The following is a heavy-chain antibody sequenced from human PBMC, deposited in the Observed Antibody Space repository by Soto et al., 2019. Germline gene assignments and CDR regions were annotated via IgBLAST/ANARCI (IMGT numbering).Heavy chain of an antibody. Sequence: GGSLRLSCAASGFTFSSYAMSWVRQAPGKGLEWVSAISGSGGSTYYADSVKGRFTISRDNSKNTLYLQMNSLRAEDTAVYYCAKVESYDFWSGGIDYWGQGTLVTVSS. CDR2: ISGSGGST. CDR3: AKVESYDFWSGGIDY. V-gene: IGHV3-23*01. CDR1: GFTFSSYA. J-gene: IGHJ4*02. D-gene: IGHD3-3*01.